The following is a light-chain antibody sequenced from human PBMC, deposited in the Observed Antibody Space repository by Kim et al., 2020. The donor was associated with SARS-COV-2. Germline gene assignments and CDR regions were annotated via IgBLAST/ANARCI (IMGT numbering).Light chain of an antibody. CDR2: DVS. CDR3: SSYTSSSTVV. V-gene: IGLV2-14*03. Sequence: GQVITISCTGTSSDGGYYNYVSWYQQHRGKAPILMIDDVSRRPSGVANRFAGSKADNTASLTISGLQAEDEADYYCSSYTSSSTVVFGGGTQLTVL. CDR1: SSDGGYYNY. J-gene: IGLJ2*01.